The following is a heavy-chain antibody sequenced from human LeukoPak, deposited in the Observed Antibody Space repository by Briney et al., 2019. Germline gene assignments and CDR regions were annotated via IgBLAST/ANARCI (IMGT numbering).Heavy chain of an antibody. J-gene: IGHJ1*01. V-gene: IGHV4-59*01. CDR2: IYYSGST. Sequence: SETLSLTCTVSGGSINTYFWSWIRQPPGKGLEWIGYIYYSGSTNYNPSLKSRVTISEDTSKNQFSLKLSSVTAADTAVYYCARGVTGGWYGDFQHWGQGTLVTVSS. CDR3: ARGVTGGWYGDFQH. D-gene: IGHD6-19*01. CDR1: GGSINTYF.